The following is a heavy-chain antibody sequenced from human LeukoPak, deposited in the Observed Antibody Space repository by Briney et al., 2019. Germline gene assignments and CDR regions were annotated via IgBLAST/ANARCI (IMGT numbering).Heavy chain of an antibody. CDR2: IYSGGST. CDR1: GFTVSSNY. CDR3: TTEADYGHSPDY. J-gene: IGHJ4*02. Sequence: GGSLRLSCAASGFTVSSNYMSWVRQAPGKGLEWVSVIYSGGSTYYADSVKGRFTISRDNSKNTLYLQMNSLRAEDTAVYYCTTEADYGHSPDYWGQGTLVTVSS. D-gene: IGHD4-17*01. V-gene: IGHV3-53*01.